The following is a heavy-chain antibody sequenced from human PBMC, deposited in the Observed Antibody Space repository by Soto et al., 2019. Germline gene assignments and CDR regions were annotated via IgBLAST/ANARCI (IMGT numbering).Heavy chain of an antibody. J-gene: IGHJ6*02. Sequence: PGGSLRLSCAASGFTFSSYGMHWVRQAPGKGLEWVAVISYDGSNKYYADSVKGRFTISRDNSKNTLYLQMNSLRAEDTAVYYCAKALGYSSSWYPPGTYYYYGMDVWGQGTTVTVSS. D-gene: IGHD6-13*01. CDR3: AKALGYSSSWYPPGTYYYYGMDV. V-gene: IGHV3-30*18. CDR2: ISYDGSNK. CDR1: GFTFSSYG.